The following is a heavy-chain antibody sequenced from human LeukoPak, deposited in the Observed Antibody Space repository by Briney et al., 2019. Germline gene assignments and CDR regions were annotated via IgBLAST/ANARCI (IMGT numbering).Heavy chain of an antibody. CDR2: IYYSGST. D-gene: IGHD4-17*01. CDR3: ARHEYGDYGGFDY. Sequence: SETLSLTCTVSGGSISSSTYYWGCIRQPPGKGLEWIGTIYYSGSTYYNSSLKSRVTISVDTSKNQFSLKLSSVTAADTAVYYCARHEYGDYGGFDYWGQGALVTVSS. CDR1: GGSISSSTYY. J-gene: IGHJ4*02. V-gene: IGHV4-39*01.